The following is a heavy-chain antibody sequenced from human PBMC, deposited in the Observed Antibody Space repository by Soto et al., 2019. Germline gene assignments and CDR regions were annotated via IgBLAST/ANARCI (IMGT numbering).Heavy chain of an antibody. V-gene: IGHV4-59*08. CDR2: IYYSGST. CDR1: GGSISSYY. J-gene: IGHJ3*02. CDR3: ARRVVTGTTGLAFDI. D-gene: IGHD1-7*01. Sequence: SETLSLTCTVSGGSISSYYWSWIRQPPGKGLEWIGYIYYSGSTNYNPSLKSRVTISVDTSKNQFSLKLSSVTAADTAVYYCARRVVTGTTGLAFDIWGQGTMVTVSS.